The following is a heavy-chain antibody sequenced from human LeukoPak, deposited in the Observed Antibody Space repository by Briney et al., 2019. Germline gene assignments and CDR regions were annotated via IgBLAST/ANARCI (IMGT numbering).Heavy chain of an antibody. V-gene: IGHV3-74*01. Sequence: GGSLRLSCAASGFTFSNYAMSWVRQAPGKGLVWVSHINSDGSITSYADSVKGRFTISRDNAKNTLYLQMNSLRAEDTAVYYCARDAVDTANAVWGQGTTVTVSS. CDR3: ARDAVDTANAV. J-gene: IGHJ6*02. CDR2: INSDGSIT. D-gene: IGHD5-18*01. CDR1: GFTFSNYA.